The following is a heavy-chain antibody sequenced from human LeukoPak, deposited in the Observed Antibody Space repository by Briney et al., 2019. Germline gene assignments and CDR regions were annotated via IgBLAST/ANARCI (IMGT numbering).Heavy chain of an antibody. V-gene: IGHV3-74*01. Sequence: GGSLRLSCAASGFTFSNYAMSWVRQAPGKGLVWVSHINSDGSITSYADSVKGRFTISRDNAKNTLYLQMNSLRAEDTAVYYCARDAVDTANAVWGQGTTVTVSS. CDR3: ARDAVDTANAV. J-gene: IGHJ6*02. CDR2: INSDGSIT. D-gene: IGHD5-18*01. CDR1: GFTFSNYA.